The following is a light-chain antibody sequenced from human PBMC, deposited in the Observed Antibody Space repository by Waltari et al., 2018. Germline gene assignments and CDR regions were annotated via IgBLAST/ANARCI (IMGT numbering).Light chain of an antibody. Sequence: QSALTQPASVSGSPGQSITISCTGTSSDIASYNLVSWYQQHSGKAPKLIIYEANKRPSGVSSRFSGSKSGNPASLTISGPQAEDEANYYCYAYAGTRGVFGTGTKVTVL. CDR2: EAN. CDR1: SSDIASYNL. CDR3: YAYAGTRGV. V-gene: IGLV2-23*01. J-gene: IGLJ1*01.